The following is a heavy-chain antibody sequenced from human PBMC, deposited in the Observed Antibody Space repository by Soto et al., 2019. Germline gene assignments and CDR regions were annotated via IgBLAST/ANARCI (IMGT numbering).Heavy chain of an antibody. CDR1: GYTFTSYY. J-gene: IGHJ4*02. V-gene: IGHV1-46*01. CDR3: ARDCRYDYGDYVVFDY. CDR2: INPSGGST. Sequence: ASVKVSCKASGYTFTSYYMHWVRQAPGQGLEWMGIINPSGGSTSYAQKFQGRVTMTRDTSTSTVYMELSSLRSEDTAVYYCARDCRYDYGDYVVFDYWGQGTLVTV. D-gene: IGHD4-17*01.